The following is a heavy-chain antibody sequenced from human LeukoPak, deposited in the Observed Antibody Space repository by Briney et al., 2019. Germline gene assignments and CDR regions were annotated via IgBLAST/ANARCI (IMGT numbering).Heavy chain of an antibody. CDR1: GGSISSSSYY. J-gene: IGHJ4*02. CDR3: AAGSPWYSSWSH. CDR2: IYYSGST. D-gene: IGHD6-13*01. Sequence: SETLSLTCTVSGGSISSSSYYWGWIRQPPGKGLEWIGSIYYSGSTYYNSSLKSRVTISVDTSKNQFSLKLSSVTAADTAVYYCAAGSPWYSSWSHWGQGTLVTVSS. V-gene: IGHV4-39*01.